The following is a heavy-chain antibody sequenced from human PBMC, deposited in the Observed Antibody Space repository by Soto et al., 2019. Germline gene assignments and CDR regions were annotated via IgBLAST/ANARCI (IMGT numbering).Heavy chain of an antibody. V-gene: IGHV3-30*18. CDR1: GFTFSSYC. CDR2: ISYDGSNK. CDR3: AKDQQWLVSLRPGGMDV. Sequence: SGGSLRLSSAASGFTFSSYCMHWVCQAPGKGLEWVAVISYDGSNKYYADSVKGRFTISRDNSKNTLYLQMSSLRAEDTAVYYCAKDQQWLVSLRPGGMDVWGQGTTVTVSS. J-gene: IGHJ6*02. D-gene: IGHD6-19*01.